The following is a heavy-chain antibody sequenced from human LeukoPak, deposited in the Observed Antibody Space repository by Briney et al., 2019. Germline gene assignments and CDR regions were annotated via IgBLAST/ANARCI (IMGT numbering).Heavy chain of an antibody. CDR3: AKGLDY. CDR1: GFTFSSYG. J-gene: IGHJ4*02. CDR2: ISYDGSNK. V-gene: IGHV3-30*18. Sequence: PGRSPRLSCAASGFTFSSYGMHWVRQAPGKGLEWVAVISYDGSNKYYADSVKGRFTISRDNSKNTLYLQMNSLRAEDTAVYYCAKGLDYWGQGTLVTVSS.